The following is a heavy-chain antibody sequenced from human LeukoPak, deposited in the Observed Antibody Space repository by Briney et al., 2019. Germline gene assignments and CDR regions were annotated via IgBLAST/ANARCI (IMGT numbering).Heavy chain of an antibody. D-gene: IGHD2-2*01. V-gene: IGHV4-4*09. Sequence: SETLSLTCTVSGGSISSYYWSWIRQPPGKGLEWIGYIYTSGSTNYNPSLKSRVTISVDTSKNQFSLKLSSVTAADTAVYYCARRNQRGNYFDYWGQGTLVTVSS. J-gene: IGHJ4*02. CDR1: GGSISSYY. CDR3: ARRNQRGNYFDY. CDR2: IYTSGST.